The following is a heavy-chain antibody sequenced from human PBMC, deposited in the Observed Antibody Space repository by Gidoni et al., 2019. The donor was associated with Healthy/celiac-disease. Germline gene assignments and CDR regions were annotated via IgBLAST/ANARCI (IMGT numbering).Heavy chain of an antibody. Sequence: QVQLVQSGAEVKKPGASVKVSCKASGYTFTGYYMHWVRQAPGQGLEWMGWINPNSGGTNYAQKFQGRVTMTRDTSISTAYMELSRLRSDDTAVYYCARYPRPTVWAARAQYYFDYWGQGTLVTVSS. CDR1: GYTFTGYY. J-gene: IGHJ4*02. V-gene: IGHV1-2*02. CDR2: INPNSGGT. D-gene: IGHD3-16*01. CDR3: ARYPRPTVWAARAQYYFDY.